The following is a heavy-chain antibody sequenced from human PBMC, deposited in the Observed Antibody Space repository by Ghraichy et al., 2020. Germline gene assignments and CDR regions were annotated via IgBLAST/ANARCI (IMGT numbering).Heavy chain of an antibody. Sequence: LSLTCTVSGGSISSGGYYWSWIRQHPGKGLEWIGYIYYSGSTYYNPSLKSRVTISVDTSKNQFSLKLSSVTAADTAVYYCARDRITMVRGGYGMDVWGQGTTVTVSS. D-gene: IGHD3-10*01. CDR1: GGSISSGGYY. J-gene: IGHJ6*02. CDR3: ARDRITMVRGGYGMDV. CDR2: IYYSGST. V-gene: IGHV4-31*03.